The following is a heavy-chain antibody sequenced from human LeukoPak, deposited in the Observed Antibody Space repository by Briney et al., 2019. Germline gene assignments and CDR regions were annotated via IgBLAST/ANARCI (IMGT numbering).Heavy chain of an antibody. CDR3: ARGVVVSPLAY. D-gene: IGHD3-22*01. CDR1: GGTFSRYD. J-gene: IGHJ4*02. V-gene: IGHV1-69*04. Sequence: GGSVTVSCKASGGTFSRYDISWVRGAPGQGVEGMGRIITIVGIANYAQTLQGRVTITAEKTTSTDYMEQSSLRSEETAVYYCARGVVVSPLAYCGQGTLLTVSS. CDR2: IITIVGIA.